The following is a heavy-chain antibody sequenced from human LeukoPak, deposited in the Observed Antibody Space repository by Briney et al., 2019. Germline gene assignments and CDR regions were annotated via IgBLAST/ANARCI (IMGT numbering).Heavy chain of an antibody. D-gene: IGHD6-25*01. V-gene: IGHV3-23*01. CDR2: ISGSGGNT. J-gene: IGHJ4*02. CDR3: AKDSLPTSGCRGYFDY. CDR1: GFTFSTYA. Sequence: GGSLRLSCAASGFTFSTYAMTWVRQAPGKGLEWVSAISGSGGNTYYANSVKGRFTISRDNSMNTLYLQMNSLRAEGTAIYYCAKDSLPTSGCRGYFDYWGQGTLVTVSS.